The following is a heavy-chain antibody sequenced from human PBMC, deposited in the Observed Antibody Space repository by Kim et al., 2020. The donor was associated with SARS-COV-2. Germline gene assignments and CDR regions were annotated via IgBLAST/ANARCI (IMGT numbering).Heavy chain of an antibody. CDR3: TTTNRYDSSGYYLGKY. CDR2: IKSKTDGGTT. CDR1: GFTFSNAW. D-gene: IGHD3-22*01. J-gene: IGHJ4*02. V-gene: IGHV3-15*01. Sequence: GGSLRLFCAASGFTFSNAWMSWVRQAPGKGLEWVGRIKSKTDGGTTDYAAPVKGRFTISRDDSKNTLYLQMNSLKTEDTAVYYCTTTNRYDSSGYYLGKYWGQGTLVTVSS.